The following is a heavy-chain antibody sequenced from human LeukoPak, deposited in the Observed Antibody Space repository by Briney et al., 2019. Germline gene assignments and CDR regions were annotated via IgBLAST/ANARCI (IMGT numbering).Heavy chain of an antibody. CDR3: ARPRDSSGGYFDY. V-gene: IGHV4-61*02. J-gene: IGHJ4*02. D-gene: IGHD6-19*01. CDR2: IYPSGST. Sequence: SETLSLTCTVSGGSISSGSYYWSWIRQPAGKGLEWIGRIYPSGSTNYNPSLKSRVTISVDTSKNQFSLKLSSVTAADTAVYYCARPRDSSGGYFDYWGQGTLVTVSS. CDR1: GGSISSGSYY.